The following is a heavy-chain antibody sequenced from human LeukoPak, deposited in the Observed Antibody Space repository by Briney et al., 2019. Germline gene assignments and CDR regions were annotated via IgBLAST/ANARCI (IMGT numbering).Heavy chain of an antibody. CDR3: ARGWDYYDSSGYVFDY. CDR2: IGTAGDT. D-gene: IGHD3-22*01. V-gene: IGHV3-13*01. J-gene: IGHJ4*02. CDR1: GFTFSSYD. Sequence: GGSLRLSCAASGFTFSSYDMHWVRQATGKGLEWVSAIGTAGDTYYPGSVKGRFTISRENAKNSLYLQMNSLRAGDTAVYYCARGWDYYDSSGYVFDYWGQGTLVTVSS.